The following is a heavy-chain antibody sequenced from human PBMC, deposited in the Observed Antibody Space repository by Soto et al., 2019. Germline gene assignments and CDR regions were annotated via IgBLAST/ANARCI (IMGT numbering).Heavy chain of an antibody. V-gene: IGHV5-10-1*01. J-gene: IGHJ6*02. D-gene: IGHD3-22*01. Sequence: PGESLKISCKGSGYSFTSYWISWVRQRPGKGLEWMGRIDPSDSYTNYSPSFQGHVTISADKSISTAYLQWSSLKASDTAMYYCAGLYDSSGYYYVYGMDVWGQGTTVTVSS. CDR1: GYSFTSYW. CDR3: AGLYDSSGYYYVYGMDV. CDR2: IDPSDSYT.